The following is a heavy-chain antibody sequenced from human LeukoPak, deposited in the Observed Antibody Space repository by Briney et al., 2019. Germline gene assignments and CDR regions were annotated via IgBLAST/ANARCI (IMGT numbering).Heavy chain of an antibody. CDR3: ARGYGSGSYYKRYFDY. Sequence: KTSETLSLTCAVYGGSFSGYYWSWIRQLPGKGLEWIGEINHSGSTNYNPSLKSRVTISVDTSKNQFSLKLSSVTAADTAVYYCARGYGSGSYYKRYFDYWGQGTLVTVSS. J-gene: IGHJ4*02. CDR2: INHSGST. V-gene: IGHV4-34*01. D-gene: IGHD3-10*01. CDR1: GGSFSGYY.